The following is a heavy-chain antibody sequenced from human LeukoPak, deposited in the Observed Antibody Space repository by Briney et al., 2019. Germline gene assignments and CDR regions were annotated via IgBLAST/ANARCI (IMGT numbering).Heavy chain of an antibody. Sequence: ASVKVSCKASGYTFTSYYMHWVRQAPGQGLEWMGIINPSGGSTRDAQKFQGRVNMTRDTFTSTVYMELSSLRSEDTAVYYCARERDDYSNSDAFDIWGQGTMVTVSS. D-gene: IGHD4-11*01. V-gene: IGHV1-46*01. CDR1: GYTFTSYY. J-gene: IGHJ3*02. CDR3: ARERDDYSNSDAFDI. CDR2: INPSGGST.